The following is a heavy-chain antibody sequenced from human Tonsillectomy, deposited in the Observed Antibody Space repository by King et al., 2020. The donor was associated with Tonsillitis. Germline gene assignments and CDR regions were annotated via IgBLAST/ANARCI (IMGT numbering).Heavy chain of an antibody. J-gene: IGHJ4*02. CDR2: IDGNGAGT. V-gene: IGHV3-23*04. D-gene: IGHD1-14*01. CDR3: AKGNDHGCDY. Sequence: VQLVESGGGLVQPGGSLRLSCAASGFTFGNYAMTWVRQAPGKGLEWVSAIDGNGAGTHYADSVKGRFTISRDNSKNTVYLQMISLRADDTAVYYCAKGNDHGCDYWGQGTLVTVSS. CDR1: GFTFGNYA.